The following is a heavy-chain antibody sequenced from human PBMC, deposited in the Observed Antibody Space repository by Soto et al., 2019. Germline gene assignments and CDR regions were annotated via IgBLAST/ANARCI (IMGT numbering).Heavy chain of an antibody. CDR2: ISSDGSNR. D-gene: IGHD2-8*01. CDR3: AKALCNLANTDSFDF. J-gene: IGHJ4*02. V-gene: IGHV3-30-3*01. CDR1: GFIFRSYA. Sequence: QVQLVESGGGVVQPGRSLRLSCAASGFIFRSYAMHWIRQAPGTGLEWVAVISSDGSNRYCADTVGGRFTISRDYSKNTVTLHMSLRTCAATAVFYCAKALCNLANTDSFDFRGQGTLVTVSS.